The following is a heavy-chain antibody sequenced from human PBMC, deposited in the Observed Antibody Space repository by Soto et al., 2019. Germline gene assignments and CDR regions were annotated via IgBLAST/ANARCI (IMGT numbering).Heavy chain of an antibody. CDR2: ISTYNGKT. D-gene: IGHD6-6*01. J-gene: IGHJ4*02. CDR1: GYTFTSYG. V-gene: IGHV1-18*01. CDR3: ASQLTIEARPMGV. Sequence: QVPLVQSGAEVKKPGASVKVSCKASGYTFTSYGISWVRQAPGQGLEWMGWISTYNGKTNYAQKLQGRVTMTTDTSASTVCMELRIPRCDDPAVYYCASQLTIEARPMGVWGQGTLLTVSS.